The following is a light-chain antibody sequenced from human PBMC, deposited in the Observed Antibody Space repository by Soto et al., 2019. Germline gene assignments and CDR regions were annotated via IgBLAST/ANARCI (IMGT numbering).Light chain of an antibody. J-gene: IGKJ1*01. CDR1: QSISSW. V-gene: IGKV1-5*01. Sequence: DIQMTQSPSTLSASVGDRVTITCRDSQSISSWLAWYQQKPGKAPKLLIYDASSLESGVPSRFSGSGSGTEFTLTISSLQPDDVATYYCQQYTTWTFGQGTKVEIK. CDR3: QQYTTWT. CDR2: DAS.